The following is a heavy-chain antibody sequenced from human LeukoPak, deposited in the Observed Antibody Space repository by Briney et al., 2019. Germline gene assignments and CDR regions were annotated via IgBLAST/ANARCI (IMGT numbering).Heavy chain of an antibody. CDR3: ARDAPPHCSSTSCYSAFDI. CDR2: IIPIFGTA. J-gene: IGHJ3*02. CDR1: GGTFSSYA. V-gene: IGHV1-69*13. Sequence: SVKVSCKASGGTFSSYAISWVRQAPGQGLEWMGGIIPIFGTANYAQKFQGRVTITADESTSTAYMELSSLRSEDTAVYYCARDAPPHCSSTSCYSAFDIWGQGTMVTVSS. D-gene: IGHD2-2*02.